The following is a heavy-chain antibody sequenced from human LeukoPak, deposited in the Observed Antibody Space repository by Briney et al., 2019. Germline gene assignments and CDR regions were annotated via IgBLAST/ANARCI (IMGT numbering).Heavy chain of an antibody. CDR1: GGSFSGYY. CDR2: INHSGST. D-gene: IGHD6-19*01. CDR3: ARITEGYSSGGSYFDY. J-gene: IGHJ4*02. V-gene: IGHV4-34*01. Sequence: SSGTLSLTCAVYGGSFSGYYWSWIRQPPGKGLEWIGEINHSGSTNYNPSLKSRVTISVDTSKNQFSLKLSSVTAADTAVYYCARITEGYSSGGSYFDYWGQGTLVTVSS.